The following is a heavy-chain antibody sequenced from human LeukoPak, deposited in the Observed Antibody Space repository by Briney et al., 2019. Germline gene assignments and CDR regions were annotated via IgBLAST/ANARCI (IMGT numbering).Heavy chain of an antibody. J-gene: IGHJ5*02. Sequence: ASVKVSCKAFGYTFTSNYMHWVRQAPGQGLEWMGWINPNSGGTNYAQKFQGRVTITRNTSISTAYMELSSLRSEDTAVYYCARGLLSFMRSDYSNYWDNWFDPWGQGTLVTVSS. CDR2: INPNSGGT. V-gene: IGHV1-2*02. CDR3: ARGLLSFMRSDYSNYWDNWFDP. CDR1: GYTFTSNY. D-gene: IGHD4-11*01.